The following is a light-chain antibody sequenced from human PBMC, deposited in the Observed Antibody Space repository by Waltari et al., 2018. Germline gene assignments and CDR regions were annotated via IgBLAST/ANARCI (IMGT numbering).Light chain of an antibody. CDR1: QSVSRS. CDR2: GAS. CDR3: QHYVRLPVT. V-gene: IGKV3-20*01. Sequence: EIVLTQSPGTLSLSPGERAPLSCRASQSVSRSLAWYQQKSGQAPRLLIYGASSRATGVPDRFSGSGSGTDFSLTISRLEPEDFAVYYCQHYVRLPVTFGQGTKVEIK. J-gene: IGKJ1*01.